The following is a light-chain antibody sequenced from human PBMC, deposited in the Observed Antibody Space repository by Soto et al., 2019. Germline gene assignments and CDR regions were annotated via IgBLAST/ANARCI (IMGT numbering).Light chain of an antibody. CDR1: SGDIGGYNY. CDR3: SSYTTGNTLL. Sequence: QSALTQPASVSGSPGQSITISCTGTSGDIGGYNYVSWYQQHPGKAPKLMIYDVSDRTSGVANRFSGAKSGNTSPLTISGLRAEDAADYYCSSYTTGNTLLFGGGTKLTVL. CDR2: DVS. J-gene: IGLJ2*01. V-gene: IGLV2-14*01.